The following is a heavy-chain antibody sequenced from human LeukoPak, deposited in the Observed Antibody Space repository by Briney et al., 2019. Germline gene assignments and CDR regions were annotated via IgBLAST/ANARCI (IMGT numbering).Heavy chain of an antibody. CDR3: ARDRRYSGISGAFDI. Sequence: SETLSLTCTVSGGSISSYYWSWIRQPPGKGLEWIGYIYYSGSTNYNPSLKSRVTILVDTSKNQFSLKLSSVTAADTAVYYCARDRRYSGISGAFDIWGQGTMVTVSS. D-gene: IGHD1-26*01. V-gene: IGHV4-59*01. J-gene: IGHJ3*02. CDR2: IYYSGST. CDR1: GGSISSYY.